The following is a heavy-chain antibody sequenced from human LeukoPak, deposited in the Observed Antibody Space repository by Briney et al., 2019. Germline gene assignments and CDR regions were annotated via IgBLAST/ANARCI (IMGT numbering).Heavy chain of an antibody. V-gene: IGHV1-2*02. D-gene: IGHD3-22*01. CDR1: GYTFTGYY. Sequence: ASVKVSCKASGYTFTGYYMHWVRQAPGQGLEWMGWINPNSGGTNYAQKFQGRVTMTRDTSISTAYMELSRLRSDDTAVYYCARDLETGDSSGYSWFDPWGQGTLVTVSS. J-gene: IGHJ5*02. CDR3: ARDLETGDSSGYSWFDP. CDR2: INPNSGGT.